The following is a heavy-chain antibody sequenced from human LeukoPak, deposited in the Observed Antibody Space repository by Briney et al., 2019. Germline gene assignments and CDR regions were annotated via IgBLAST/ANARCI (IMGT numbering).Heavy chain of an antibody. Sequence: PGGSLRLSCAASGFTFSSYSMNWVRQAPGKGLEWVSSISSSSSYIYYADSVKGRFTISRDNAKNSLYLQMNSLRAEDTAVYYCAKGATMIVVVTMYYFDYWGQGTLVTVSS. CDR1: GFTFSSYS. J-gene: IGHJ4*02. V-gene: IGHV3-21*01. D-gene: IGHD3-22*01. CDR3: AKGATMIVVVTMYYFDY. CDR2: ISSSSSYI.